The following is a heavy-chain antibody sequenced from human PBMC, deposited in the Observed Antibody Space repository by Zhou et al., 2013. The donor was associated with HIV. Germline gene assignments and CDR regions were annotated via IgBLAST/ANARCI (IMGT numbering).Heavy chain of an antibody. J-gene: IGHJ3*02. CDR2: INPSGGYT. CDR3: ARKGYSRDGFDI. D-gene: IGHD6-13*01. V-gene: IGHV1-46*01. CDR1: GYSFTSQY. Sequence: QDQLVQSGAEVKKPGASLKVSCKASGYSFTSQYIHWVRQAPGQGLEWMGMINPSGGYTSYAQKFQGRVTVTRDTSTSTAYMELSSLRSEDTAVYYCARKGYSRDGFDIWGQGTMVTVSS.